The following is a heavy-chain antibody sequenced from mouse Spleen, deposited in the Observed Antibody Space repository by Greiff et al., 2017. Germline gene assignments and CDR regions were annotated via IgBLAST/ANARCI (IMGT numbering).Heavy chain of an antibody. Sequence: EVQLQQSGPELVKPGASVKISCKASGYTFTDYYMNWVKQSHGKSLEWIGDINPNNGGTSYNQKFKGKATLTVDKSSSTAYMELRSLTSEDSAVYYCARYGYEYYYAMDYWGQGTSVTVSS. CDR2: INPNNGGT. D-gene: IGHD2-2*01. J-gene: IGHJ4*01. V-gene: IGHV1-26*01. CDR3: ARYGYEYYYAMDY. CDR1: GYTFTDYY.